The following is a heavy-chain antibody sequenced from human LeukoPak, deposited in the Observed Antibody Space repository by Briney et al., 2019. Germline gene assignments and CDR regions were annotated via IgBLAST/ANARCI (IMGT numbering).Heavy chain of an antibody. D-gene: IGHD6-13*01. Sequence: PSETLSLTCTVSGVSVSSGSYYWSWIRQPPGKGLEWIGYIYYSGSTNYNPSLKSRVTISVDTSKNQFSLKLSSVTAADTAVYYCARAEYGIAAAGTFDIWGQGSMVTVSS. CDR3: ARAEYGIAAAGTFDI. V-gene: IGHV4-61*01. CDR1: GVSVSSGSYY. J-gene: IGHJ3*02. CDR2: IYYSGST.